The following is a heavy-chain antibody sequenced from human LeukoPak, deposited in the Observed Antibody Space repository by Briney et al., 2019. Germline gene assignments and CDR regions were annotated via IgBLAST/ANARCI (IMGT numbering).Heavy chain of an antibody. J-gene: IGHJ4*02. CDR2: LKQDGSEK. V-gene: IGHV3-7*03. CDR1: GFTFSSYA. CDR3: ARDGFGTGSN. Sequence: PGGSLRLSCAASGFTFSSYAMSWVRQAPGKGLEWVANLKQDGSEKNYVDSVKGRFIISRDNAKNSLYLQMNTLRADDTAVYYCARDGFGTGSNWGQGTLVTVSS. D-gene: IGHD3-16*01.